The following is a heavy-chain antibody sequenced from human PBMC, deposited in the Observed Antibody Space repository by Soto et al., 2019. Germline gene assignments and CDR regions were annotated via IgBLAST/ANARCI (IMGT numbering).Heavy chain of an antibody. J-gene: IGHJ4*02. CDR3: ARGSQWLDY. Sequence: SETLSLTCAVYGGSFSGYYWSWVRQTPGKGLEWIAEINHSGNIHYNPSLESRVTISADTSKNQVSLQLSSVTAADTAVYYCARGSQWLDYWGQGTLVTVSS. V-gene: IGHV4-34*01. CDR2: INHSGNI. D-gene: IGHD6-19*01. CDR1: GGSFSGYY.